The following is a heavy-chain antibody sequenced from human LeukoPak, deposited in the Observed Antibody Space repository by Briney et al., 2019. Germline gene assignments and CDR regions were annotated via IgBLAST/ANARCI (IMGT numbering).Heavy chain of an antibody. CDR2: ITGSGSST. D-gene: IGHD1-26*01. J-gene: IGHJ4*02. CDR1: GFSFSSYT. CDR3: AKELYTGSYFTSDY. Sequence: GGSLRLSCAASGFSFSSYTMSWVRQAPGKGLEWVSAITGSGSSTFYAGSVKGRFTISRDNSKDTLDLQMNSLRVDDAAVYYCAKELYTGSYFTSDYWGQGTLVTVSS. V-gene: IGHV3-23*01.